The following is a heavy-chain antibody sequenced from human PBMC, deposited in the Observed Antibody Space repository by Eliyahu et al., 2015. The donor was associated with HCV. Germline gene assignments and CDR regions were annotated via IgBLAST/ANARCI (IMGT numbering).Heavy chain of an antibody. J-gene: IGHJ5*02. CDR2: IYWDDNK. CDR3: AHLDTYRGWSFDP. D-gene: IGHD5-18*01. CDR1: GFSLTTTGKG. V-gene: IGHV2-5*02. Sequence: QITLKESGLTLVKPTQTLTLTCTLSGFSLTTTGKGVGWIRQPPGKALEWLTLIYWDDNKRYSSSLESRLIITRDTSKNQVILTMTNMDPVDTGTYYCAHLDTYRGWSFDPWAQGTLVTVSS.